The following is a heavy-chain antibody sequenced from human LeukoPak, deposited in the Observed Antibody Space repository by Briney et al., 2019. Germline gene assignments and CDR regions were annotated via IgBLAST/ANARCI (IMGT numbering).Heavy chain of an antibody. V-gene: IGHV4-34*01. CDR3: ARVLTYYYDSSAFGD. J-gene: IGHJ4*02. D-gene: IGHD3-22*01. Sequence: PSETLSLTCAVYGGSFSGYYWSWIRQPPGKGLEWIGEINHSGSTNYNPSLKSRVTISVDTSKNQFSLKLSSVTAADTAVYYCARVLTYYYDSSAFGDWGQGTLVTVSS. CDR2: INHSGST. CDR1: GGSFSGYY.